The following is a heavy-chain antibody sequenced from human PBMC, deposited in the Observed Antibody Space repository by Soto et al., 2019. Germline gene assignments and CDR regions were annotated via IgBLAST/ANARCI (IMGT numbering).Heavy chain of an antibody. CDR2: VKSSSDGGTA. CDR3: TAYYINIRWGYV. V-gene: IGHV3-15*07. J-gene: IGHJ3*01. Sequence: EVQLVESGGGLVKPGGSLRLSCAASGFTFNNAWMNWVRQAPGKGLEWVGRVKSSSDGGTADYAAPVKDRFIISRADSIDTRNLHMNSLQTEDTAVYYCTAYYINIRWGYVWGQGTMVTVSS. CDR1: GFTFNNAW. D-gene: IGHD1-26*01.